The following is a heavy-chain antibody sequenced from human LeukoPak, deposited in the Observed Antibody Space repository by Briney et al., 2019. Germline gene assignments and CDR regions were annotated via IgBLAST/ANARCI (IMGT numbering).Heavy chain of an antibody. V-gene: IGHV1-69*08. D-gene: IGHD4-17*01. CDR3: TRGTSDYEGARYYYYGRDV. Sequence: SVKVSCKVSGGTFSSYTINWVRQAPGQGLEWMGRIIPILGTANYAQKFQGRVTITADKSTSTAYMELSSLRYEDTAVYYCTRGTSDYEGARYYYYGRDVWGQGTTVTVSS. CDR1: GGTFSSYT. J-gene: IGHJ6*02. CDR2: IIPILGTA.